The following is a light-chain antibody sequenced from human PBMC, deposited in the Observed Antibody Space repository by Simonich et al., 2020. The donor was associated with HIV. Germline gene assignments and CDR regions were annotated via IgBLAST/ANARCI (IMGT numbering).Light chain of an antibody. J-gene: IGKJ1*01. CDR2: DAS. V-gene: IGKV3-11*01. Sequence: EIVLTQSPATLSLSPGQRATLSCRASQSVSSYLAWYQQKPGQAPRLLIFDASNSATGIPARFSGSGSWTDFTLTISSLQPDDFATYYCQQYNSYSPWTFGQGTKVEIK. CDR1: QSVSSY. CDR3: QQYNSYSPWT.